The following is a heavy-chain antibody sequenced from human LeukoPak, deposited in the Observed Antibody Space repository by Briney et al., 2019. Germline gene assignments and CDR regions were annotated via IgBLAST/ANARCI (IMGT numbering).Heavy chain of an antibody. CDR3: ARVTSGLIGVLTLDY. CDR1: GFTFSTYK. J-gene: IGHJ4*02. V-gene: IGHV3-48*01. CDR2: ISSGSNTI. Sequence: GGSLRLSCAASGFTFSTYKMNWVRQAPGKGLEWVSHISSGSNTIYYADSVKGRFTISRDNAKNSLYLQMYSLRAEDTAVYYCARVTSGLIGVLTLDYWGQGTLVTVSS. D-gene: IGHD3-3*01.